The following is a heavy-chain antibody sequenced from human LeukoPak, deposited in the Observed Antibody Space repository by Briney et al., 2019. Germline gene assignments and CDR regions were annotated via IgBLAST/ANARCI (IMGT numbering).Heavy chain of an antibody. CDR2: MYYRGST. CDR3: ARKESGSNYYFDY. V-gene: IGHV4-39*07. D-gene: IGHD2-15*01. CDR1: GGSISSSSHY. Sequence: SETLSLTCTVSGGSISSSSHYWGWIRQPPGKGLEWIGSMYYRGSTYYNPSLKSRVTISVDTSKNQFSLKLSSVTAADTAVYYCARKESGSNYYFDYWGQGTLVTVSS. J-gene: IGHJ4*02.